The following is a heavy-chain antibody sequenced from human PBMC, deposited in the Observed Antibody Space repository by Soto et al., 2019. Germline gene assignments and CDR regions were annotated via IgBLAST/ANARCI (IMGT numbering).Heavy chain of an antibody. J-gene: IGHJ3*02. CDR1: GYTFTSYY. D-gene: IGHD6-6*01. CDR2: INPSVGST. V-gene: IGHV1-46*01. CDR3: ARDQLAARPDVRYAIDI. Sequence: ASVKVSCKASGYTFTSYYMHWVRQAPGQGLEWMGIINPSVGSTSYAQKFQGRVTMTRDTSTSTVYMELSSLRSEDTAVYYCARDQLAARPDVRYAIDIWGQGTMVTGS.